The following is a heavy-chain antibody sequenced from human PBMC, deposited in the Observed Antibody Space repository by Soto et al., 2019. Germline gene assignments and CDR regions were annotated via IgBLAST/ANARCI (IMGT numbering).Heavy chain of an antibody. CDR2: ISGSGGST. CDR1: GFTLSSYA. D-gene: IGHD2-8*01. V-gene: IGHV3-23*01. Sequence: GGALRLSCATSGFTLSSYAMSWVRQAPGKGVEWVSAISGSGGSTYYADSVKGRFTISRDNSKNTLYLQMNSLRAEDTAVYYCAKVYAPGDPSYYYYYYMDVWGKGTTVTVSS. J-gene: IGHJ6*03. CDR3: AKVYAPGDPSYYYYYYMDV.